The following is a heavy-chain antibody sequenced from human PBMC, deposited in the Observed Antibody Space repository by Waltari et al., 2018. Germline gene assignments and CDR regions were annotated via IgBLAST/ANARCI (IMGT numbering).Heavy chain of an antibody. D-gene: IGHD3-16*01. CDR2: ISSSSTI. V-gene: IGHV3-48*04. Sequence: EVQLVESGGGLVQPGGSLRLSCAASGFTFSSYSMNWVRQAPGKGLDGVSYISSSSTIYYADSVKGRFTISRDNAKNSLYLQMNSLRAEDTAVYYCASAFDPWYFDLWGRGTLVTVSS. J-gene: IGHJ2*01. CDR1: GFTFSSYS. CDR3: ASAFDPWYFDL.